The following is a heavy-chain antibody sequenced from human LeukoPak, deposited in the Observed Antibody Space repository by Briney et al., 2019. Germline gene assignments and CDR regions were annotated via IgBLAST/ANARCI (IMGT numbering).Heavy chain of an antibody. CDR3: AKGYYYDSSGYYY. V-gene: IGHV3-23*01. J-gene: IGHJ4*02. CDR1: GFTFSSYA. D-gene: IGHD3-22*01. Sequence: SGGSLRLSCAASGFTFSSYAMSWVRQAPGKGLEWVSAISGSGGSTYYADSVKGRFTTSRDNSKNTLYLQMISLRAEDTAVYYCAKGYYYDSSGYYYWGQGTLVTVSS. CDR2: ISGSGGST.